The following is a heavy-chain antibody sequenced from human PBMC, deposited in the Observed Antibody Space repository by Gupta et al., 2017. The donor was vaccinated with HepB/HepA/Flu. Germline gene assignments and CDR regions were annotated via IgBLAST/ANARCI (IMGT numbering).Heavy chain of an antibody. V-gene: IGHV5-51*01. CDR2: IYPGDSDT. CDR1: GYRFTSYW. J-gene: IGHJ4*02. Sequence: MSCSGSGYRFTSYWIGWVRQMPGKGLEWMGIIYPGDSDTRYSPSFQGQVTISADKSISTAYLQWSSLKASDTAMYYCARMGYSTVTTRSDYWGQGTLVTVSS. CDR3: ARMGYSTVTTRSDY. D-gene: IGHD4-4*01.